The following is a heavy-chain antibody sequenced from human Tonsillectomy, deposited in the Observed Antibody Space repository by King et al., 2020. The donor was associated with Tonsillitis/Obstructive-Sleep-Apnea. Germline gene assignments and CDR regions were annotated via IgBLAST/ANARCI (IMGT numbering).Heavy chain of an antibody. J-gene: IGHJ4*02. D-gene: IGHD3-22*01. CDR3: ASGGSSYDSSGYYPLYYFDY. CDR2: INHSAST. Sequence: VQLQQWGAGLLKPSETLSLTCAVYGGSFSGYYWSWIRQPPGKGLEWIVEINHSASTNYNPSLKSRVTISVDTSKNQFSLKLSSVTAADTAVYYCASGGSSYDSSGYYPLYYFDYWGQGTLVTVSS. V-gene: IGHV4-34*01. CDR1: GGSFSGYY.